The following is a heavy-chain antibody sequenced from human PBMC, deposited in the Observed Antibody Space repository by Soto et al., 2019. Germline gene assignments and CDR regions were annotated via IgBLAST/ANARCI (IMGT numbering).Heavy chain of an antibody. CDR3: EKDITMVRGALDYYYGMDV. CDR2: ISWDGGST. J-gene: IGHJ6*02. Sequence: PGGSLRLSCAASVFTFDDYTMHWVRQAPGKGLEWVSLISWDGGSTYYADSVKGRFTISRDNSKNSLYLQMNSLRTEDTALYYCEKDITMVRGALDYYYGMDVGGQGTTVTVSS. CDR1: VFTFDDYT. V-gene: IGHV3-43*01. D-gene: IGHD3-10*01.